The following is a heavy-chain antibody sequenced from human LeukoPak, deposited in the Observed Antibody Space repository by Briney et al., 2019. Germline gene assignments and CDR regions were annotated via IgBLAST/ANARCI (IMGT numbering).Heavy chain of an antibody. D-gene: IGHD1-26*01. CDR3: ARGVLVGATRKFDY. CDR1: GGSFSGYY. CDR2: INHSGST. J-gene: IGHJ4*02. Sequence: SETLSLTCAVYGGSFSGYYWSWIRQPPGKGLEWVGEINHSGSTNYNPSLKSRFTISVDTSKNQFSLKLSSVAAADTAVYYCARGVLVGATRKFDYWGQGTLVTVSS. V-gene: IGHV4-34*01.